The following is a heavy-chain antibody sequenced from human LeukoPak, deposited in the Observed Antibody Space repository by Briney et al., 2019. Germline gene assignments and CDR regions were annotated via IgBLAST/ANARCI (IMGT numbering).Heavy chain of an antibody. D-gene: IGHD4-11*01. CDR2: IYSGGST. Sequence: GGSLRLSCAASGFTVSSNYMSWVRQAPGKGLEWVSVIYSGGSTHYADSVKGRFTISRDSSKNTLDLQMNSLRAEDTAVYYCAGEIVTVRAFDYWGQGTRVTVSS. CDR1: GFTVSSNY. J-gene: IGHJ4*02. CDR3: AGEIVTVRAFDY. V-gene: IGHV3-66*01.